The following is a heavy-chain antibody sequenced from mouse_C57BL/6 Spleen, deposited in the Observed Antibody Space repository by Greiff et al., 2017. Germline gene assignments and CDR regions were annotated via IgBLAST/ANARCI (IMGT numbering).Heavy chain of an antibody. CDR1: GYTFTSYW. D-gene: IGHD1-1*02. V-gene: IGHV1-50*01. CDR3: ERCHYGPPPY. Sequence: QVQLQQPGAELVKPGASVKLSCKASGYTFTSYWMQWVKQRPGQGLEWIGEIDPSDSYTNYNQKFKGKATLTVDTSSSTAYMQLSSLTSEDSAVNYCERCHYGPPPYWGQGTLVTVSA. CDR2: IDPSDSYT. J-gene: IGHJ3*01.